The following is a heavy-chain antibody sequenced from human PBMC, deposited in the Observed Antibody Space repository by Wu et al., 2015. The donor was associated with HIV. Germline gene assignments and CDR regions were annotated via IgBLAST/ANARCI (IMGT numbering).Heavy chain of an antibody. CDR2: IHPSVGSP. Sequence: QLVQSGAEVTKPGASVSVSCQTSGYTFTSFYMHWVRQAPGQGLEWMGIIHPSVGSPMYAQKFQGRVTMTRDTSTGTVYLELSTLRSEDSALYYCARSYCSGDCYADYWGQGTLVTVSS. V-gene: IGHV1-46*01. CDR1: GYTFTSFY. CDR3: ARSYCSGDCYADY. J-gene: IGHJ4*02. D-gene: IGHD2-21*02.